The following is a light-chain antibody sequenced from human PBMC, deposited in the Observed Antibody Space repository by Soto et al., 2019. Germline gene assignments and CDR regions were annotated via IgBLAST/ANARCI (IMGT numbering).Light chain of an antibody. V-gene: IGLV1-44*01. CDR3: AAWDDSLNGYV. Sequence: QSVLTQPASASGTPGQRVTLSCSGSSSNIGSNTVNWYQQLPGTAPKLLIYSNNQRTSGVPDRFSGSKSGTSASLAISGLQSEDEAAYYCAAWDDSLNGYVFGTGTKLTVL. CDR2: SNN. CDR1: SSNIGSNT. J-gene: IGLJ1*01.